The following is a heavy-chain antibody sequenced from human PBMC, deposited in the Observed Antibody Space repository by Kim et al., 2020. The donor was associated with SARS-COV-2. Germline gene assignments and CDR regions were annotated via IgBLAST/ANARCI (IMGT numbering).Heavy chain of an antibody. Sequence: GREKYCVDSVKGRFTGSRDNAKNSLFLQMNNLRPEDTAVYYWATGIAFDIWGQGTKVTVSS. V-gene: IGHV3-7*01. CDR2: GREK. J-gene: IGHJ3*02. CDR3: ATGIAFDI.